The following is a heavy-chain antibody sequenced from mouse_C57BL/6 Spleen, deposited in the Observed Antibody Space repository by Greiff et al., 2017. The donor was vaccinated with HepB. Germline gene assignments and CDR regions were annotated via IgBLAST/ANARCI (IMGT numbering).Heavy chain of an antibody. CDR1: GFTFSSYG. J-gene: IGHJ4*01. Sequence: EVKLVESGGDLVKPGGSLKLSCAASGFTFSSYGMSWVRQTPDKRLEWVATISSGGSYTYYPDSVKGRFTISRDNAKNTLYLKMSSLKSEDTAMYYCARHWGSSGYVDYAMDYWGQGTSVTVSS. D-gene: IGHD3-2*02. CDR2: ISSGGSYT. V-gene: IGHV5-6*01. CDR3: ARHWGSSGYVDYAMDY.